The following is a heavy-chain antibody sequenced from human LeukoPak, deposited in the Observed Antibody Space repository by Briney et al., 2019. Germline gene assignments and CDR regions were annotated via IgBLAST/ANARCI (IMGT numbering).Heavy chain of an antibody. V-gene: IGHV4-59*01. CDR1: GGSISSYY. D-gene: IGHD1-14*01. CDR3: ARDITYGIDY. Sequence: PSETLSLTCTVSGGSISSYYWSWIRQPPGKGLEWIGYIYYSGSTNYNPPLKSRVTISVDTSKNQFSLKLSSVTAADTAVYYCARDITYGIDYWGQGTLVTVSS. J-gene: IGHJ4*02. CDR2: IYYSGST.